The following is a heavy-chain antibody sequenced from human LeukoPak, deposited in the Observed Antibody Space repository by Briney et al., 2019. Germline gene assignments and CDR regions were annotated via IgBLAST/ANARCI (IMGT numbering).Heavy chain of an antibody. CDR2: IGGSGGDT. Sequence: GGSLRLSCAASGFTFSSYAMSWVRQAPGKGLEWVSAIGGSGGDTYYADSVKGRFTISRDNSRNTLYLQMNSLRAEDTAVYYCAKSDQQLVSSYWGQGTLVTVSS. J-gene: IGHJ4*02. D-gene: IGHD6-13*01. CDR3: AKSDQQLVSSY. CDR1: GFTFSSYA. V-gene: IGHV3-23*01.